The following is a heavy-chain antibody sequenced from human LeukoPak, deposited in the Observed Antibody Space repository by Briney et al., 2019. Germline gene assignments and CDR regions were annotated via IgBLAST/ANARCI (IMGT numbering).Heavy chain of an antibody. D-gene: IGHD3-16*01. CDR1: GFTFSSYG. Sequence: PGGSLRLSCAASGFTFSSYGMHWVRQAPGKGLEWVAVIWYDGSNKYYADSVKGRFTISRDNSKNTLYLQMNSLRAEDTAIYYCARNQQLGGHSYYYYGMDVWGQGTTVTVSS. CDR3: ARNQQLGGHSYYYYGMDV. J-gene: IGHJ6*02. V-gene: IGHV3-33*01. CDR2: IWYDGSNK.